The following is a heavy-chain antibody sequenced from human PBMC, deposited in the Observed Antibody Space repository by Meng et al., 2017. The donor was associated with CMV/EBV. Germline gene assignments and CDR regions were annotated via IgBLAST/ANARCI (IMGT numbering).Heavy chain of an antibody. CDR2: IRYDGSNK. CDR1: GFTFSNYG. J-gene: IGHJ4*02. D-gene: IGHD1-26*01. CDR3: AKDLGYSGSYWGVY. V-gene: IGHV3-30*02. Sequence: GSLRLSCAASGFTFSNYGMHWVRQAPGKGLEWVAFIRYDGSNKYYADSVKGRFTISGDNSKNTLYLQMNSLRAEDTAVYYCAKDLGYSGSYWGVYWGQGTLVTVSS.